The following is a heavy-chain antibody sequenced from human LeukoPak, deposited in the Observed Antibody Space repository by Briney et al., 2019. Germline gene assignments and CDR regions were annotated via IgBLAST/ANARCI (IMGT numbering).Heavy chain of an antibody. Sequence: ASVKVSCKASGGTFSSYAISWVRQAPGQGLEWMGGIIPIFGTANYAQKFQGRVTITTDESTSTAYMELSSLRSEDTAVYYCTRVGTDCSSTSCPFQHWGQGTLVTVSS. J-gene: IGHJ1*01. CDR1: GGTFSSYA. CDR2: IIPIFGTA. V-gene: IGHV1-69*05. D-gene: IGHD2-2*01. CDR3: TRVGTDCSSTSCPFQH.